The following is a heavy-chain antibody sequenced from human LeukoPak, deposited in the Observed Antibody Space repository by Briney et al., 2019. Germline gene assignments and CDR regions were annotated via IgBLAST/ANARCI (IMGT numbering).Heavy chain of an antibody. V-gene: IGHV1-69*05. J-gene: IGHJ3*02. CDR2: IIPIFGTA. Sequence: SVKVSCKASGGTFSSYAISWVRQAPGQGLEWMGGIIPIFGTANYAQKFQGRVTMTRNTSISTAYMELSSLRSEDTAVYYCARGPITYYYDSSRAFDIWGQGTMVTVSS. CDR1: GGTFSSYA. D-gene: IGHD3-22*01. CDR3: ARGPITYYYDSSRAFDI.